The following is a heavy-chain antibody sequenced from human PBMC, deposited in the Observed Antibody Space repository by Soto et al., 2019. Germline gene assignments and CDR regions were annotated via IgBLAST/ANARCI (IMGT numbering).Heavy chain of an antibody. V-gene: IGHV1-18*01. CDR2: ISAYNGNT. CDR3: ARERTYYDSSGYYAYGMAV. CDR1: GYTFTSYG. Sequence: GASVKVSCKASGYTFTSYGISWVRQAPGQGLEWMGWISAYNGNTNYAQKLQGRVTMTTDTSTSTAYMELRSLRSDDTAVYYCARERTYYDSSGYYAYGMAVWGQGTTVTVSS. D-gene: IGHD3-22*01. J-gene: IGHJ6*02.